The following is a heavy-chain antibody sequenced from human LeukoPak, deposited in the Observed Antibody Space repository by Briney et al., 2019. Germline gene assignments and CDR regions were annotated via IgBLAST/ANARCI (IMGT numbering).Heavy chain of an antibody. V-gene: IGHV1-18*01. CDR1: GYTFTSYG. CDR3: VRGGRAITFGGVIALAFDY. CDR2: ISAYNGNT. Sequence: ASVKVSCKASGYTFTSYGISWVRQAPGQGLEWMGWISAYNGNTNYAQKLQGRVTMTTDTSTSTAYMELRSLRSDDTAVYYCVRGGRAITFGGVIALAFDYWGQGTLVTVSS. D-gene: IGHD3-16*02. J-gene: IGHJ4*02.